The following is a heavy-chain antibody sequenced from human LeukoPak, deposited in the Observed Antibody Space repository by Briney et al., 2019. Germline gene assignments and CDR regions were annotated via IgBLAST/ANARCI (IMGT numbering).Heavy chain of an antibody. CDR1: GFTFSTYL. V-gene: IGHV3-7*04. J-gene: IGHJ3*02. Sequence: GGSLRLSCAASGFTFSTYLMSWVRPAPGKGLEWVANINQDGSEKYHVDSGRFSISRDNAKNSLFLQMNSLRAEDTAVYYCARKLITTKRTLDIWGQGTMVTVSS. CDR3: ARKLITTKRTLDI. CDR2: INQDGSEK. D-gene: IGHD3-3*01.